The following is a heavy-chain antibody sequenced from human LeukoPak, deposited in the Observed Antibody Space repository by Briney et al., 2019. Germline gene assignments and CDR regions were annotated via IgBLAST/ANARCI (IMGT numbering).Heavy chain of an antibody. V-gene: IGHV3-7*02. J-gene: IGHJ4*02. D-gene: IGHD3-22*01. Sequence: GGSLRLSCSASGFTFSASWMNWVRQAPRKGLEWVADIKQDGSEKYYVDSVKGRFTISRDNAKNSLYLHLNSLRAEDTAVYYCARGDYYDRRFDNWGQGTLVTVSS. CDR1: GFTFSASW. CDR2: IKQDGSEK. CDR3: ARGDYYDRRFDN.